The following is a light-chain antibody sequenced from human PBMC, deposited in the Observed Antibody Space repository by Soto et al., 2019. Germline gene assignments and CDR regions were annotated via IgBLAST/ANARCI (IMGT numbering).Light chain of an antibody. J-gene: IGLJ2*01. CDR2: STN. CDR3: VLYMGSGRL. Sequence: QAVVTQEPSFSVSPGGTVTLTCGLNSGSVSTTNYPSWVQQTPGQAPRTLIYSTNIRSSGVPDRFSGSILGNRAALTITGAQADDESDYYCVLYMGSGRLFGGGTQLTVL. V-gene: IGLV8-61*01. CDR1: SGSVSTTNY.